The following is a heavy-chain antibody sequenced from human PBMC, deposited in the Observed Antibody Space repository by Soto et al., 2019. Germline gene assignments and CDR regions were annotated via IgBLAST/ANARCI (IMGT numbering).Heavy chain of an antibody. CDR2: IYHSGST. Sequence: PSETLSLTCAVSGGSISSGSYSWSWTRQPPGKGLEWIGYIYHSGSTYYNPSLKSRVTISVDRSKNQFSLKLSSVTAADTAVYYCARAEYQLLGGGMDVWGQGTTVTVSS. D-gene: IGHD2-2*01. CDR3: ARAEYQLLGGGMDV. V-gene: IGHV4-30-2*01. CDR1: GGSISSGSYS. J-gene: IGHJ6*02.